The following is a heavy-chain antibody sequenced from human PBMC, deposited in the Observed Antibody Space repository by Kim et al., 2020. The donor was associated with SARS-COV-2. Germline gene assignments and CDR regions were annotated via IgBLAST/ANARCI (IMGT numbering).Heavy chain of an antibody. CDR3: ARAAITMIVVVNAFDI. CDR2: IYYSGST. V-gene: IGHV4-31*03. Sequence: SETLSLTCTVSGGSIISGGYYWSWIRQHPGKGLEWIGYIYYSGSTYYNPSLKSRVTISVDTSKNQFSLKLSSVTAADTAVYYCARAAITMIVVVNAFDIWGQGTMVTVSS. D-gene: IGHD3-22*01. J-gene: IGHJ3*02. CDR1: GGSIISGGYY.